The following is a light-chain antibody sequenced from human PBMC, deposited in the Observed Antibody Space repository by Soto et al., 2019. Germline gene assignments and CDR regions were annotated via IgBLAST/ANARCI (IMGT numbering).Light chain of an antibody. J-gene: IGLJ2*01. Sequence: QSALTQPASVSGSPGQSITISCTGTSSDIGGYNYVSWYQQHPGKAPKLMIYEVSNRPSGVSNRFSGSKSGNTASLTISGLQAEDEAGYYCTSYTSGSTYVVFGGGTKLTVL. V-gene: IGLV2-14*01. CDR3: TSYTSGSTYVV. CDR2: EVS. CDR1: SSDIGGYNY.